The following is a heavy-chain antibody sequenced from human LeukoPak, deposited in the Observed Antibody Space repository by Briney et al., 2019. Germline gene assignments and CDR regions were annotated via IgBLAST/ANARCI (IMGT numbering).Heavy chain of an antibody. J-gene: IGHJ3*02. CDR2: IYYSGST. D-gene: IGHD6-19*01. V-gene: IGHV4-59*01. CDR3: ARVKQWSPPGAFDI. Sequence: SETLSLTCTVSGGSISSYYWSWIRQPPGKGLEWIGYIYYSGSTNYNPSLKSRVTISVDTSKNQFSLKLSSVTAADTAVYYCARVKQWSPPGAFDIWGQGTMVTASS. CDR1: GGSISSYY.